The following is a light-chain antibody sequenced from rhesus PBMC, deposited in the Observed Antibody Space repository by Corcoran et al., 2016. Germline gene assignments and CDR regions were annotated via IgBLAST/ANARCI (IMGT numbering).Light chain of an antibody. V-gene: IGKV1-25*01. CDR2: RAS. J-gene: IGKJ4*01. CDR1: QAISSY. Sequence: DIQMTQSPSSLSASVGDTVTITCRASQAISSYLVWYQQKPGKAPKLLIYRASTLQSGVPSRFSGSGSGTDVTLTISRLQPEDFATYYCQQQNSYPLTFGGGTKVEIK. CDR3: QQQNSYPLT.